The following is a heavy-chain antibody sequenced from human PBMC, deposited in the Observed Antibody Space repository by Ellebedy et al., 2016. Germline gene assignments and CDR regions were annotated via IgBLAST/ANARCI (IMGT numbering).Heavy chain of an antibody. Sequence: GESLKISCAGSGFPFREYYMSWIRQAPGKGPESISYINSLSNYRLYADSVKGRFTVSRDNANKSLLLDMSSLRVDDTAVYYCVRGALGGVIVEPHWGQGTLVTVSS. CDR3: VRGALGGVIVEPH. CDR1: GFPFREYY. J-gene: IGHJ4*02. CDR2: INSLSNYR. D-gene: IGHD3-16*02. V-gene: IGHV3-11*06.